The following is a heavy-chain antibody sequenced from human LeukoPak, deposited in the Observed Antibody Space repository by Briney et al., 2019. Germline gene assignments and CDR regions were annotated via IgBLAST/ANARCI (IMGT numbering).Heavy chain of an antibody. V-gene: IGHV4-4*07. Sequence: SQTLSLTCSVSGGSIRGYYWSWLRQSAGEGLEWIGRIYSGGSAIIYNPSLRSRVSMSGDTSKNQFTLNLRSVTAAATAIYYCARQMTTVMTSWFDSWGRGTLVTVSS. CDR3: ARQMTTVMTSWFDS. CDR2: IYSGGSA. D-gene: IGHD4-17*01. J-gene: IGHJ5*01. CDR1: GGSIRGYY.